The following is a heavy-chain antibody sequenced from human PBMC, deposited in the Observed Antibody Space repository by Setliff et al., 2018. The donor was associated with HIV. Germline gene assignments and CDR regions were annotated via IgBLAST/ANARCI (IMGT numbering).Heavy chain of an antibody. J-gene: IGHJ3*02. CDR2: IYYSGNS. CDR1: GASMSSGYYY. Sequence: PSETLSLTCTVSGASMSSGYYYWSWIRQPPGKGLEWIGYIYYSGNSYYNPSLKSRVTLSVDTSKNQFSLKVNSVTAADTAVYYCAREVNIPVRGITDDAFDIWGQGTMVTV. CDR3: AREVNIPVRGITDDAFDI. V-gene: IGHV4-30-4*08. D-gene: IGHD3-10*01.